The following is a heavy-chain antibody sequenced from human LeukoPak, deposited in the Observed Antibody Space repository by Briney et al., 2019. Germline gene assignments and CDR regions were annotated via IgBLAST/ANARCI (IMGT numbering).Heavy chain of an antibody. V-gene: IGHV3-30-3*01. Sequence: GRSLRLSCAASGFTFSSYAMHWVRQAPGKGLEWVAVISYDGSNKYYADSVKGRFTISRDNSKNTLYLQMNSLRAEDTAVYYCAKVYDSSGYGYYYGMDVWGQGTTVTLSS. J-gene: IGHJ6*02. D-gene: IGHD3-22*01. CDR3: AKVYDSSGYGYYYGMDV. CDR1: GFTFSSYA. CDR2: ISYDGSNK.